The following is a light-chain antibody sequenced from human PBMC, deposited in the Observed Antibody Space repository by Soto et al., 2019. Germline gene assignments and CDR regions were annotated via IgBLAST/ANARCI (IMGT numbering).Light chain of an antibody. Sequence: QSALTQPASVSGSPGQSITISCTGTSSDVGGYNYVSWYQQHPGKAPKLMIHGVSNRPSGVSNRFSGSKSGNTASLTISGLQAEDEADYYCSSYTSSNTLVFGGGTKVTVL. CDR1: SSDVGGYNY. V-gene: IGLV2-14*01. J-gene: IGLJ2*01. CDR3: SSYTSSNTLV. CDR2: GVS.